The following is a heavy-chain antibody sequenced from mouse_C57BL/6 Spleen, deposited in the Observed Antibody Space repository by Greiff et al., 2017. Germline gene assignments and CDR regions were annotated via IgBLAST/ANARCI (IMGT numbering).Heavy chain of an antibody. CDR1: GYSITSGYY. D-gene: IGHD1-1*01. J-gene: IGHJ1*03. Sequence: ESGPGLVKPSQSLSLTCSVTGYSITSGYYWNWIRQFPGNKLEWMGYISYDGSNNYNPSLKNRISITRDTSKNQFFLKLNSVTTEDTATYYCARVGHYGSRYFDVWGTGTTVTVSS. V-gene: IGHV3-6*01. CDR2: ISYDGSN. CDR3: ARVGHYGSRYFDV.